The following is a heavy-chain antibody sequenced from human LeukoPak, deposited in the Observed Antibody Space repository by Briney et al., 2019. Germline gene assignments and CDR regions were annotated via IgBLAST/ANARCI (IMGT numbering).Heavy chain of an antibody. J-gene: IGHJ3*01. CDR2: LYYMRGA. V-gene: IGHV4-59*01. CDR1: GGSISGYY. Sequence: SETLSLTFTVSGGSISGYYWSWSRQPPGKGVEWIGNLYYMRGAWYKSSLKSRVTTSVDTSRNEFSLKLSSVTAADTAVYYCARHMSVSYDAFDLWGRGTTVTVSS. D-gene: IGHD3-10*01. CDR3: ARHMSVSYDAFDL.